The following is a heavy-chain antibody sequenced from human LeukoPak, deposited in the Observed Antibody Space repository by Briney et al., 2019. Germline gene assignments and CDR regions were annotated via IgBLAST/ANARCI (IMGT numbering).Heavy chain of an antibody. J-gene: IGHJ6*02. V-gene: IGHV3-30*18. CDR3: AKDTYYDSSEYYYYYGMDV. D-gene: IGHD3-22*01. CDR2: ISYDGSNK. CDR1: GFTFSSYG. Sequence: PGRSLRLSCAASGFTFSSYGMHWVRQAPGKRLEWVAVISYDGSNKYYADSVKGRFTISRDNSKNTLYLQMNSLRAEDTAVYYCAKDTYYDSSEYYYYYGMDVWGQGTTVTVSS.